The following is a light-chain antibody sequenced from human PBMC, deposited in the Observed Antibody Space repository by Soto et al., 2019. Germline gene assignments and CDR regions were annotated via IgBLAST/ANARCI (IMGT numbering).Light chain of an antibody. CDR2: GAS. Sequence: DIVMTQSPATLSVSPGETASLSCRASREVKTNVVWYQHKAGQSPRVLFYGASIRATGVPDRFSGSGSGTEFVLTISGLQADDLAVSYCKQYHMWPSWTFGQGTKVEMK. V-gene: IGKV3-15*01. J-gene: IGKJ1*01. CDR1: REVKTN. CDR3: KQYHMWPSWT.